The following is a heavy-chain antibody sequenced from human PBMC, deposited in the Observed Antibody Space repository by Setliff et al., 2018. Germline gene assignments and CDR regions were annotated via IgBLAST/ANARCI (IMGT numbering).Heavy chain of an antibody. J-gene: IGHJ4*02. V-gene: IGHV1-69*13. CDR2: IIPIFGTA. Sequence: GASVKVSCKASGGTFSSYAISWVRQAPGQGLEWMGGIIPIFGTANYAPKFQGRVTITADESTNTVYMQLNSLRFEDRAVYYCARAQSWSGGPYYFDNWGQGTLVTVSS. CDR1: GGTFSSYA. D-gene: IGHD3-3*01. CDR3: ARAQSWSGGPYYFDN.